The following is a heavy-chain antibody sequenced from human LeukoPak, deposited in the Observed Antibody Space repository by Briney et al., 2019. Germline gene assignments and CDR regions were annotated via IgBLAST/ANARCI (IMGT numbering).Heavy chain of an antibody. D-gene: IGHD3-10*01. V-gene: IGHV1-2*02. CDR3: ARAGDYYYMDV. CDR2: INPNSGGT. J-gene: IGHJ6*03. CDR1: GYTVTGYY. Sequence: GASVKVCCKASGYTVTGYYMHWLRQAPGQGREGMGGINPNSGGTNYAQKFQGRVTMTRDKSISTAYMELSRLRSDDTAVYYCARAGDYYYMDVWGKGTTVTVSS.